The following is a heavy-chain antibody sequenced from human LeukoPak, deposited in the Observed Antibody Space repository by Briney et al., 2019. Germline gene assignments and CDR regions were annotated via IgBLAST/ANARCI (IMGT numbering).Heavy chain of an antibody. CDR1: GFIFDDYG. Sequence: GGSLRLSCAASGFIFDDYGINWVRQAPGKGLEWVSYITADSGTTYYADSVKGRFTISRDNAKNSLYLQMNSLRDEDTAVYYCASRDYFDYWGQGTLVTVSS. CDR2: ITADSGTT. J-gene: IGHJ4*02. CDR3: ASRDYFDY. V-gene: IGHV3-48*02.